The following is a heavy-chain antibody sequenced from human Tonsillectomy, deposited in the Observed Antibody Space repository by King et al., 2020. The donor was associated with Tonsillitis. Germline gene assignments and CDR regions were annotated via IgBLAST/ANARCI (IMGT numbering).Heavy chain of an antibody. D-gene: IGHD2-2*01. CDR2: ISYDGSNK. V-gene: IGHV3-30*03. CDR1: GFTFSSYG. Sequence: QLVQSGGGVVQPGRSLRLSCASSGFTFSSYGMHWVRQAPGTGLEWAAVISYDGSNKYYADSVKGRFTISRDYSKNSLYLQMNSLSDENTAVYYCATRLGSTSGYNFDSWGQGTLVTVST. J-gene: IGHJ4*02. CDR3: ATRLGSTSGYNFDS.